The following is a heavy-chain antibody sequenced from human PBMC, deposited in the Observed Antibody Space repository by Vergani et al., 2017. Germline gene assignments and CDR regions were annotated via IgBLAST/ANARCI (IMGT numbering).Heavy chain of an antibody. Sequence: QVQLQESGPGLVKPSQTLSLTCTVSGGSISSGDYYWSWIRQPPGKGLEWIGYIYYSGSTYYNPSLKSRVTISVDTSKNQFSLKLSSVTAADTAVYYCARGGKVRGVIMSKSRQTVNWFDPWGQGTLVTVSS. CDR3: ARGGKVRGVIMSKSRQTVNWFDP. D-gene: IGHD3-10*01. CDR1: GGSISSGDYY. V-gene: IGHV4-30-4*01. J-gene: IGHJ5*02. CDR2: IYYSGST.